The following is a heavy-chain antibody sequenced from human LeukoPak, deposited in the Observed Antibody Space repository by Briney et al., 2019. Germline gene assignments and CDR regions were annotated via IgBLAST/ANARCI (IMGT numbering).Heavy chain of an antibody. CDR2: MYPGDSQT. V-gene: IGHV5-51*01. J-gene: IGHJ4*02. D-gene: IGHD3-22*01. Sequence: GESLKISCKGSGYSYTSYWIAGVRQMPGKGLEWMGIMYPGDSQTRYSPSFQGQVTISADKSISTAYLQWSRLGASDTAMYYCARRQDYYDNSGYHFDYWGQGTLVTVSS. CDR1: GYSYTSYW. CDR3: ARRQDYYDNSGYHFDY.